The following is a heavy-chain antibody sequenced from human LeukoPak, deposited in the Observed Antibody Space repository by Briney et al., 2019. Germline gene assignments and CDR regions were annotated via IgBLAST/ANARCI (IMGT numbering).Heavy chain of an antibody. CDR3: AKPYYYDSSDTASYFDY. CDR1: GFTFSSYA. V-gene: IGHV3-23*01. CDR2: ISGSGGST. J-gene: IGHJ4*02. D-gene: IGHD3-22*01. Sequence: GGSLRLSCAASGFTFSSYAMSWVRQAPGKGLEWVSAISGSGGSTYYADSVKGRFTISRDNSKNTLYLQMNSLRAEDTAVYYCAKPYYYDSSDTASYFDYWGQGTLVTVSS.